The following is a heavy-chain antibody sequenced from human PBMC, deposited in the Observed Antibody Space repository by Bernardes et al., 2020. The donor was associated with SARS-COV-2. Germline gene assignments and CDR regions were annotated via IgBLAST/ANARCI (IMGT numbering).Heavy chain of an antibody. CDR3: ATGPPFGGSYYWFDP. J-gene: IGHJ5*02. V-gene: IGHV1-24*01. CDR2: FDPEDGET. D-gene: IGHD1-26*01. Sequence: ASVKVSCKVSGYTLTALSMHWVRQAPGKGLEWMGGFDPEDGETIYAQKFQGRVTMTEDTSTDTAYMELSSLRSEDTAVYYCATGPPFGGSYYWFDPWGQGTLVTVSS. CDR1: GYTLTALS.